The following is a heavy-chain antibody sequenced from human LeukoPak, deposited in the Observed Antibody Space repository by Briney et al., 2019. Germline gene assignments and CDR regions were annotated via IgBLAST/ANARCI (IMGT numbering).Heavy chain of an antibody. D-gene: IGHD2-2*01. CDR2: IKQDGSEK. CDR1: GFTFSSYW. V-gene: IGHV3-7*01. Sequence: GGSLRLSCAASGFTFSSYWMSWVRQAPGKGLEWVANIKQDGSEKYYVDSVKGRFTISRDNAKNSLYLQMNSLRAEDTAVYYCARLYRLLREDYYYYMDVWGKGTTVTV. J-gene: IGHJ6*03. CDR3: ARLYRLLREDYYYYMDV.